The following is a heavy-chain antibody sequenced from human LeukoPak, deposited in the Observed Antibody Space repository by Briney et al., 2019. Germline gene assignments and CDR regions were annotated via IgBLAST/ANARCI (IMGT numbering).Heavy chain of an antibody. CDR1: GYTFTSYG. Sequence: ASVKVSCKASGYTFTSYGISCVRQASGQGLEWMGWVNPKSGHTGYAQKFQGRVTMTTDTSTSTAYMELRSLRSDGTAVYYCARDPPGAEEMFDPWGQGTLVTVSS. J-gene: IGHJ5*02. CDR3: ARDPPGAEEMFDP. CDR2: VNPKSGHT. D-gene: IGHD2-8*02. V-gene: IGHV1-18*01.